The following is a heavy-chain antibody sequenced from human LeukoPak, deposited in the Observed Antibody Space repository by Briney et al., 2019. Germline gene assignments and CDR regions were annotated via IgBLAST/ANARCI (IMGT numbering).Heavy chain of an antibody. CDR1: GFTFSSYA. CDR3: ARAGTWDPYYYYMDV. Sequence: GSLRLSCAASGFTFSSYAMSWVRQPPGKGLEWIGRIYTSGSTNYNPSLKSRVTISVDTSKNQFSLKPSSVTAADTAVYYCARAGTWDPYYYYMDVWGKGTTVTVSS. CDR2: IYTSGST. D-gene: IGHD1-7*01. J-gene: IGHJ6*03. V-gene: IGHV4-4*08.